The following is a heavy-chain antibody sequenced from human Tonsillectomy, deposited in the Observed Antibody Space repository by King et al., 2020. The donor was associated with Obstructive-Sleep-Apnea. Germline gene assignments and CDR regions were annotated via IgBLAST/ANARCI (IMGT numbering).Heavy chain of an antibody. J-gene: IGHJ4*02. V-gene: IGHV3-30*02. CDR3: ATSDSSGYSYYFDY. Sequence: QLVQSGGGVVQPGGSLRLSCAASGFTFSSYGMHWVRQAPGKGLEWVAFIRDDGSNKYYADSVKGRFTISRDNSKNTLYLQMNSLRAEDTAVYYCATSDSSGYSYYFDYWGQGTLVTVSS. CDR1: GFTFSSYG. D-gene: IGHD3-22*01. CDR2: IRDDGSNK.